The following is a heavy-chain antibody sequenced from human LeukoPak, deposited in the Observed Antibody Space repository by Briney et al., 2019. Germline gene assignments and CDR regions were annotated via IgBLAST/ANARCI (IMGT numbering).Heavy chain of an antibody. CDR1: GGSISSSPYY. CDR3: ARVFLHRLIVVVAAGEAGWFDP. V-gene: IGHV4-39*07. J-gene: IGHJ5*02. D-gene: IGHD2-15*01. CDR2: IYYSGTT. Sequence: TSETLSLTCTVSGGSISSSPYYWGWIRQPPGKGLEWIGSIYYSGTTHYSPSLESRVTISVDTSKNQFSLKLSSVTAADTAVYYCARVFLHRLIVVVAAGEAGWFDPWGQGTLVTVSS.